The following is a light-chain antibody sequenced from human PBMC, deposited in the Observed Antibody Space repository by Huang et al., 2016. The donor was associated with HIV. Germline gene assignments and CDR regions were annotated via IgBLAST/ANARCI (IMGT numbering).Light chain of an antibody. CDR1: ESISSW. CDR2: KAA. Sequence: DIQMTQSPSTLSASVGDRVTITCRASESISSWWAWYQQKPVKAPKLLVYKAATLESGVPSRFSGSGSGTEFTLTISSLQPDDFASYYCQQCNSFPLTFGGGTKVEIK. CDR3: QQCNSFPLT. V-gene: IGKV1-5*03. J-gene: IGKJ4*01.